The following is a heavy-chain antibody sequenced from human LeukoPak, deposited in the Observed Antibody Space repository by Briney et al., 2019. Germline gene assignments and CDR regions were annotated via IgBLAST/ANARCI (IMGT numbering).Heavy chain of an antibody. Sequence: GRSLRLSCAASGFTFSSYGMHWVRQAPGKGLEWVAVISYDGSNKYYADSVKGRFTISRDNSKNTLYLQMNSLRAEDTAVYYCAKGYYYGSGSQNTYDYWGQGTLVTVSS. D-gene: IGHD3-10*01. CDR3: AKGYYYGSGSQNTYDY. J-gene: IGHJ4*02. CDR2: ISYDGSNK. V-gene: IGHV3-30*18. CDR1: GFTFSSYG.